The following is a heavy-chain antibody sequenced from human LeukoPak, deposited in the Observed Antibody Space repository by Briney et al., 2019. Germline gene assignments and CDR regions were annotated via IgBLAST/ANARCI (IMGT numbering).Heavy chain of an antibody. Sequence: GGSLRLSCAASGFTFISYSMNWVRQAPGKGLEWVSSISGSSSYIYYADSVQGRFTISRDNTKNSVYLQMNSLRAEDTAVYYCAREGRDGYKPDFWGQGTPVTVSS. CDR2: ISGSSSYI. J-gene: IGHJ4*02. V-gene: IGHV3-21*01. CDR3: AREGRDGYKPDF. D-gene: IGHD5-24*01. CDR1: GFTFISYS.